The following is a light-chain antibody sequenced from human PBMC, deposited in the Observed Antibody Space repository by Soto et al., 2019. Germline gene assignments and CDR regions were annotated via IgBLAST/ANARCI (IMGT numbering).Light chain of an antibody. CDR1: QSVSSSY. CDR3: QQYCSSPT. CDR2: GAS. Sequence: EIVLTQSPGTLSLSPGERATLSCRASQSVSSSYLAWYQQKPGQAPRLLIYGASSRATGIPDRFSGSGSGTDISRTISRLAPEDFEVYYCQQYCSSPTFGQGTNVEIK. J-gene: IGKJ1*01. V-gene: IGKV3-20*01.